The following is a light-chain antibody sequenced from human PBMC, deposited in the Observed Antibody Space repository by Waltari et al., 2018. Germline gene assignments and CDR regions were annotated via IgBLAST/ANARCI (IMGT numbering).Light chain of an antibody. V-gene: IGLV8-61*01. CDR2: RTN. Sequence: TVVTQEPSFSVSPGGSVTLHCRLTSRPVSSAHYPGWDQQAPGQAPRTLIYRTNTRSSGVPDRFSGSIVGNKAALTITGAQADDEADYYCVMYVGSGIWVFGGGTKLTVL. CDR1: SRPVSSAHY. CDR3: VMYVGSGIWV. J-gene: IGLJ3*02.